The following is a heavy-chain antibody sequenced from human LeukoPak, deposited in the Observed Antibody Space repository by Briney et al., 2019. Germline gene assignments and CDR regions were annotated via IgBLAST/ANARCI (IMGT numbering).Heavy chain of an antibody. V-gene: IGHV3-7*03. J-gene: IGHJ6*02. CDR2: IKEDGSQK. Sequence: GGSLGLSCAPSGFSFSTYWMSWVRQAPGKGLEWVANIKEDGSQKYYVDSVKGRFTISRDNAKNSLYLQMNSLRADDTAVYYCARSNYYTVDVWGQGTAVTVSS. CDR3: ARSNYYTVDV. CDR1: GFSFSTYW.